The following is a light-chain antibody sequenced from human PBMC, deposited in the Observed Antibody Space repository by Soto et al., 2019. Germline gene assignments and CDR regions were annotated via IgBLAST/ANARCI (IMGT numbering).Light chain of an antibody. CDR3: QKYNSAPWT. CDR2: AAS. V-gene: IGKV1-27*01. J-gene: IGKJ1*01. CDR1: QGISNY. Sequence: DIQMTQSPSSLSASVGDRVTITCRASQGISNYLAWYQQKPGKVPKLLIYAASTLQSGVPSRFSGSGSGTASTLTISSLQPEDVATYYWQKYNSAPWTFGQGTKVEIK.